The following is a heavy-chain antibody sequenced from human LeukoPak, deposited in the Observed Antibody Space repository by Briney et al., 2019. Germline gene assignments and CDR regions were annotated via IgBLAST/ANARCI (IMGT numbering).Heavy chain of an antibody. CDR2: LYSGGGT. V-gene: IGHV3-53*01. Sequence: QSGGSLRLSCAASGFAVSDSFMTWVRQAPGKGLEWVSVLYSGGGTFYADSVKGRFTISRDNSKNMLYLQMNSLRAEDTAVYYCARAGGLRIAVAPIDCRGQGTLVTVSS. J-gene: IGHJ4*02. D-gene: IGHD6-19*01. CDR1: GFAVSDSF. CDR3: ARAGGLRIAVAPIDC.